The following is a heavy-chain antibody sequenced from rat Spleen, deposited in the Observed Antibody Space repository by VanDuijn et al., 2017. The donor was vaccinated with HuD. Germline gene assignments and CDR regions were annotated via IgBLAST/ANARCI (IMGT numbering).Heavy chain of an antibody. CDR2: ISYDGSST. CDR3: ARHSYGGYWYFDF. V-gene: IGHV5-29*01. D-gene: IGHD1-11*01. J-gene: IGHJ1*01. CDR1: GFTFSNYG. Sequence: EVQLVESGGGLVQPGRSLKLSCAASGFTFSNYGMAWVRQAPTKGLEWVATISYDGSSTYYRDSVKGRFTISRDNAKSTLYLQMDSLRSEDTATYYCARHSYGGYWYFDFWGPGTMVTVSS.